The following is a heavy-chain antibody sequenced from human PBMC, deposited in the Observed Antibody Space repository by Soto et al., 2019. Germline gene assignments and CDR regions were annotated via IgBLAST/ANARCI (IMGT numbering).Heavy chain of an antibody. Sequence: AGGSLRLSCAASGFTFSSYMSWVRQAPGKGLEWVSVIFSGGSTYYADSVKGRFTISRDNSKNTLYLQMNSLRAEDTAVYYCASYNQRGYYGMDVWGQGTTVTVSS. CDR3: ASYNQRGYYGMDV. CDR1: GFTFSSY. CDR2: IFSGGST. D-gene: IGHD1-20*01. J-gene: IGHJ6*02. V-gene: IGHV3-66*01.